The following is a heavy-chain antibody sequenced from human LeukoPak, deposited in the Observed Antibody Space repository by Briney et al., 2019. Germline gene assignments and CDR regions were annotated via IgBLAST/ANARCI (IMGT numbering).Heavy chain of an antibody. J-gene: IGHJ4*02. V-gene: IGHV4-61*02. Sequence: SETLSLTCTLSGRSISSGSYYWSWIRRPAGKGLEWIGRIYTRGSTNYNPSLNSRVPMSVATSKNQFSLKLSSVTAGDTAVYYCAGEGHYYDSSGYYNGGEDYWGQGTLVTVSS. CDR3: AGEGHYYDSSGYYNGGEDY. CDR1: GRSISSGSYY. CDR2: IYTRGST. D-gene: IGHD3-22*01.